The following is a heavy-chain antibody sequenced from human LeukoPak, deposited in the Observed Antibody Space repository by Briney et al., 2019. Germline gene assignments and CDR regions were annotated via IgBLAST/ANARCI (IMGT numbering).Heavy chain of an antibody. D-gene: IGHD3-3*01. CDR3: ARVNFWSGYDY. CDR1: GFTVSSNY. Sequence: PGGSPRLSCAASGFTVSSNYMSWVRQAPGKGLEWVSVIYSGGSTYYADSVKGRFTISRDNSKNTLYLQMNSLRAEDTAVYYCARVNFWSGYDYWGQGILVTVSS. J-gene: IGHJ4*02. CDR2: IYSGGST. V-gene: IGHV3-53*01.